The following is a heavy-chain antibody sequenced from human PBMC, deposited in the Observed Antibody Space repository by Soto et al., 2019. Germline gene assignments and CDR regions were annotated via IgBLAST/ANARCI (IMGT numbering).Heavy chain of an antibody. CDR3: VRESEVDVDC. CDR1: GFTFDSHW. D-gene: IGHD5-12*01. J-gene: IGHJ4*02. V-gene: IGHV3-74*01. CDR2: IKTDGYAA. Sequence: ESGGVLVQPGGSLRLSCVASGFTFDSHWMHWVRQAPGEGLVWVSRIKTDGYAAAYADSVKGRFTISRDNTKNTVYLQMNSLRAEDTAVYFCVRESEVDVDCWGQGTLVTVSS.